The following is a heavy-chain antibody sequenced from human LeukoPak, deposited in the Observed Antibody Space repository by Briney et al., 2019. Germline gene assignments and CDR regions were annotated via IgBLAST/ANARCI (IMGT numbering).Heavy chain of an antibody. CDR1: GGSISTYDYY. J-gene: IGHJ5*02. V-gene: IGHV4-30-4*08. CDR3: ARDPYDFWSGFHWFDP. Sequence: PSETLSLTXTVTGGSISTYDYYWSWIRQPPGKGLEWIGYMYYSGTTYYNPSLKSRVTMSVDTSKNQFSLKLSSVTAADTAMYYCARDPYDFWSGFHWFDPWGQGTLVTVSS. CDR2: MYYSGTT. D-gene: IGHD3-3*01.